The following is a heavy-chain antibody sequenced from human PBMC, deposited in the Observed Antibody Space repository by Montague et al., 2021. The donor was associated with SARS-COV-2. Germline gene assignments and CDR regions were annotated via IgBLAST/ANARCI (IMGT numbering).Heavy chain of an antibody. D-gene: IGHD3-10*01. CDR2: ISSSSSYI. CDR3: ARDPLDYGLWSSGSYYNAYDYYYGMDV. V-gene: IGHV3-21*01. J-gene: IGHJ6*02. Sequence: SLRLSCAASGFTFSSYNMNWVRQAPGKGLEWVSSISSSSSYIYYADSVKGRFTISRDNAKNSLYLQMNSLRAEDTAVYYCARDPLDYGLWSSGSYYNAYDYYYGMDVWGQGTTVTVSS. CDR1: GFTFSSYN.